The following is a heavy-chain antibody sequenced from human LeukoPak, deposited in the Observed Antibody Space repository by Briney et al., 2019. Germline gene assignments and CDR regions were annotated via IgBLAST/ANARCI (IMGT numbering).Heavy chain of an antibody. CDR2: IWYDGSNK. J-gene: IGHJ4*02. D-gene: IGHD3-22*01. CDR3: ARDSEAYYYYDSSGYPKLPDY. CDR1: GITFSTYW. V-gene: IGHV3-33*08. Sequence: GGSLRLSCAASGITFSTYWMHWVRQAPGKGLEWVAVIWYDGSNKYYADSVKGRFTISRDNSKNTLYLQMNSLRAEDTAVYYCARDSEAYYYYDSSGYPKLPDYWGQGTLVTVSS.